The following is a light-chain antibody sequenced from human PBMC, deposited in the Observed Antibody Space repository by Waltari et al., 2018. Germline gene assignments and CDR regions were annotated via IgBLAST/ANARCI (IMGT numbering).Light chain of an antibody. CDR1: SSDVGGYNY. CDR3: DSYTSSVTRI. Sequence: QSALTQPASVSGSPGQSITISCTGTSSDVGGYNYVAWFQQYPGKAPKLLIYDVTNRFAGVSSRFAGSKAVNTASLTISGLQAEDEADYYCDSYTSSVTRIFGTGTKVTVL. V-gene: IGLV2-14*03. CDR2: DVT. J-gene: IGLJ1*01.